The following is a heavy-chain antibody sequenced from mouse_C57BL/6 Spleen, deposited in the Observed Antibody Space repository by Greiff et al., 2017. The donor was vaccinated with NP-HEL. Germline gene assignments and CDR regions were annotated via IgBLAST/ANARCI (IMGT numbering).Heavy chain of an antibody. J-gene: IGHJ4*01. Sequence: EVKLLESGGGLVKPGGSLKLSCAASGYTFSDYGMHWVRQASEKGLEWVAYISSGSSTIYYADTVKGRFTISRDNAKNTLFLQMTSLRSEDTAMYYCAIGGYYDYAMDYWGQGTSVTVSS. D-gene: IGHD2-3*01. CDR3: AIGGYYDYAMDY. CDR1: GYTFSDYG. CDR2: ISSGSSTI. V-gene: IGHV5-17*01.